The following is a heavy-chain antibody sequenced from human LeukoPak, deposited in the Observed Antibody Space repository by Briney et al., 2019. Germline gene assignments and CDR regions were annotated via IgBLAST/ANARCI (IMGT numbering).Heavy chain of an antibody. D-gene: IGHD3-22*01. J-gene: IGHJ5*02. V-gene: IGHV4-30-4*01. Sequence: PSQTLSLTCTVSGGSISSGDYYWSWIRQPPGKGLEWIAYMYYSGSTYYNPSLKSRVTMSADTSKNQLSLKLSSVTAADAAVYYCARPYYYDSRIDPWGQGILVTVSS. CDR2: MYYSGST. CDR1: GGSISSGDYY. CDR3: ARPYYYDSRIDP.